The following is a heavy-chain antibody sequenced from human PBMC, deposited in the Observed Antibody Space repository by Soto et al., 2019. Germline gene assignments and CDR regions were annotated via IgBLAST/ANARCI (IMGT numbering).Heavy chain of an antibody. J-gene: IGHJ4*02. CDR1: EYTFTCYY. D-gene: IGHD3-10*01. V-gene: IGHV1-2*02. Sequence: XSVKVSCKASEYTFTCYYMHWVRQAPGQGLEWMGWINPNSGGTDYAQKFQGRVTMTRDASISTAYMELTSLRSDDTAVYYCAGDAIGGGAPYYLDYWGQGPPVTVSS. CDR3: AGDAIGGGAPYYLDY. CDR2: INPNSGGT.